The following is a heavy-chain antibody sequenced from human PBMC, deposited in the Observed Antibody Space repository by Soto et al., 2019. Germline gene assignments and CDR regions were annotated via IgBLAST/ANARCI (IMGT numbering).Heavy chain of an antibody. D-gene: IGHD1-20*01. CDR2: IYPADSDT. CDR3: ARLGLTGTPYAFDI. CDR1: GYSFTTYW. V-gene: IGHV5-51*01. J-gene: IGHJ3*02. Sequence: PGESLKISCKGSGYSFTTYWVAWVRQMPGKGLEWMGFIYPADSDTRYSPSFQGRVTISADKSISTAYLQWSSLEASDTAMYYCARLGLTGTPYAFDIWGQGTMVTVSS.